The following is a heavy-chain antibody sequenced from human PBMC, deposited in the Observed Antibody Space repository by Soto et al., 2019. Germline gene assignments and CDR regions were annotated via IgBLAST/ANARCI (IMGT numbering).Heavy chain of an antibody. CDR3: AIRMYSTRWYYLDY. J-gene: IGHJ4*02. Sequence: EMQLLESGGGLVQAEGSLRLSCAASGFTVSSYALNWVRQAPGKGLEWVSGISASTYYADSVKGRFTISRDTSKNTLYLQMNSLRAEDTAIYFCAIRMYSTRWYYLDYWGQGTLVTVSS. CDR1: GFTVSSYA. D-gene: IGHD6-13*01. CDR2: ISAST. V-gene: IGHV3-23*01.